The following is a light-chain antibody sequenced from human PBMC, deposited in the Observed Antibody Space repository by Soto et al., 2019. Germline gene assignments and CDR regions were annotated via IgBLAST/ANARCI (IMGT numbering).Light chain of an antibody. V-gene: IGLV1-47*01. CDR2: RND. CDR1: NSRSGSNY. J-gene: IGLJ1*01. Sequence: QSALPQPPSASGTPGQRVTISCSTTNSRSGSNYVYWYQQLPGAAPKLLIYRNDQRPSGVPDRFSASKSGTSASLAISGLRSEDEAYYFCAKWDDSLRVYVFGSGTKVTVL. CDR3: AKWDDSLRVYV.